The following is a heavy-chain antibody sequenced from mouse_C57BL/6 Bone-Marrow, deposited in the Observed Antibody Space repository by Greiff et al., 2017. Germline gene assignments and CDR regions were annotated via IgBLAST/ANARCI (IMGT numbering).Heavy chain of an antibody. Sequence: VQLQQSGAELVKPGASVKMSCKASGYTFTTYPIGWMKKNKGKSLECIGNFHPDNDDTKYNEKFKGKATLTVEKSSSTVYFELSRLTSDDSAFYYCARGGYDYYAMDYWGQGTSVTVSS. CDR1: GYTFTTYP. V-gene: IGHV1-47*01. CDR2: FHPDNDDT. CDR3: ARGGYDYYAMDY. D-gene: IGHD2-10*02. J-gene: IGHJ4*01.